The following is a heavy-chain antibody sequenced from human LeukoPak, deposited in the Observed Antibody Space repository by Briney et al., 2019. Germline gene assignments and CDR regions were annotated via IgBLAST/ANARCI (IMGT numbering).Heavy chain of an antibody. CDR2: ISTYNGDT. J-gene: IGHJ4*02. CDR3: TRDPSNTSGWNIYFDC. D-gene: IGHD6-19*01. CDR1: GDNFKKSA. Sequence: AGSVKVSCKASGDNFKKSAISWVRQAPGQGLEWMGWISTYNGDTNYAQRFQGRVTMTTDTSTSTAYMELRSLRSDDTAVYYCTRDPSNTSGWNIYFDCWGQGTADTVSP. V-gene: IGHV1-18*01.